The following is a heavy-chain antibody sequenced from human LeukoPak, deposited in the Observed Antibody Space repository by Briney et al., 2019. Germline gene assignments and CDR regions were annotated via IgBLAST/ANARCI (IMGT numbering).Heavy chain of an antibody. J-gene: IGHJ4*02. CDR2: INPNSGGT. V-gene: IGHV1-2*06. D-gene: IGHD3-22*01. Sequence: GASVKVSCKASGYTFTGYYMHWVRQAPGQGLEWMGRINPNSGGTSYAQKFQGRVTMTRDTSISTAYMELTRLRFDDTAVYYCARAYDNNDYFDYWGQGTLVTVSS. CDR1: GYTFTGYY. CDR3: ARAYDNNDYFDY.